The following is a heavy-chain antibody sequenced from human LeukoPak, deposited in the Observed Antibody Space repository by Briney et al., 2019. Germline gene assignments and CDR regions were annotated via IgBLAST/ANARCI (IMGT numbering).Heavy chain of an antibody. CDR2: INSDGSST. D-gene: IGHD3-22*01. J-gene: IGHJ3*02. CDR1: GFTFGSYW. Sequence: GGSLRLSFPAPGFTFGSYWMPWVRQAPGRGRLGVSRINSDGSSTSYADSVKGRFTISRDNAKNTLYLQMNSLRAEDTAVYYCATRYYYDSGGAFDIWGQGTMVTVSS. V-gene: IGHV3-74*01. CDR3: ATRYYYDSGGAFDI.